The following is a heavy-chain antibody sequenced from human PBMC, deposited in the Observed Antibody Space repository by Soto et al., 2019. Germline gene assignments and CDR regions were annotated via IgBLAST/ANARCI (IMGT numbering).Heavy chain of an antibody. V-gene: IGHV4-59*01. CDR3: ARGLTYYDFWSGYNHGYYFDY. CDR1: GGSISSYY. CDR2: IYYSGST. Sequence: SETLSLTCTVSGGSISSYYWSWIRQPPGKGLEWIGYIYYSGSTNYNPSLKSRVTISVETSRNQFSLKLSSVTAADTAVYYCARGLTYYDFWSGYNHGYYFDYWGQGTLVTVSS. J-gene: IGHJ4*02. D-gene: IGHD3-3*01.